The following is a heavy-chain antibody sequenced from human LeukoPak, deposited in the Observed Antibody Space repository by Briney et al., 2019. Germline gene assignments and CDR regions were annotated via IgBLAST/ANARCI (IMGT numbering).Heavy chain of an antibody. CDR3: ARDLARITMVRGPPDDY. V-gene: IGHV3-21*01. CDR2: ISSSSSYI. CDR1: GFTFSSYS. J-gene: IGHJ4*02. D-gene: IGHD3-10*01. Sequence: GGSLRLSYAASGFTFSSYSMNWVRQAPGKGLEWVSSISSSSSYIYYADSVKGRFTISRDNAKNSLYLQMNSLRAEDTAVYYCARDLARITMVRGPPDDYWGQGTLVTVSS.